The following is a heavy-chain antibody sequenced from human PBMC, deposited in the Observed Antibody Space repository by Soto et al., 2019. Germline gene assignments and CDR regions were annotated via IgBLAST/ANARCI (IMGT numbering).Heavy chain of an antibody. CDR1: GFIFSTYA. V-gene: IGHV3-23*01. D-gene: IGHD4-17*01. CDR2: ISSSGDSA. Sequence: GGSLRLSCAASGFIFSTYAMNWVRQAPGKGLEWVSAISSSGDSAYYAESVRGRFTISRDNSINTLYLQMRSLRPEDTAVYYCAHPRGYGVFDAVDIWGQGTMVTVSS. J-gene: IGHJ3*02. CDR3: AHPRGYGVFDAVDI.